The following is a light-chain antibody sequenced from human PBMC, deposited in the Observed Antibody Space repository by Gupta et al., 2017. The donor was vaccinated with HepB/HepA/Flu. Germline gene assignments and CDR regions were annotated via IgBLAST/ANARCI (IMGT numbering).Light chain of an antibody. V-gene: IGKV3-11*01. J-gene: IGKJ1*01. CDR3: QQRSNWPPWT. Sequence: EIVLAQSPATLSLSPGERATLSCRASQSVSSYLAWYQQKPGQAPRLLIYDASNRVTGIPARFSGSGSGTDVTLTISSREPEDFAVYYCQQRSNWPPWTFGQGTKVEIK. CDR1: QSVSSY. CDR2: DAS.